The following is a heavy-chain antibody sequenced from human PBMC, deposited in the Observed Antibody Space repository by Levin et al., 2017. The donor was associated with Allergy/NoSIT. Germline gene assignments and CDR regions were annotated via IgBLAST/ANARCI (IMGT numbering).Heavy chain of an antibody. CDR2: ITASGGNT. D-gene: IGHD6-13*01. Sequence: PSETLSLTCAASGFTFSNFAMSWVRQAPGKGPEWLSAITASGGNTYYAGSVKGRFTISRDNSKNTLNLQMSSLRVDDTALYYCAKGVHPNSWYYIAYWGQGTPVTVSS. V-gene: IGHV3-23*01. CDR3: AKGVHPNSWYYIAY. CDR1: GFTFSNFA. J-gene: IGHJ4*02.